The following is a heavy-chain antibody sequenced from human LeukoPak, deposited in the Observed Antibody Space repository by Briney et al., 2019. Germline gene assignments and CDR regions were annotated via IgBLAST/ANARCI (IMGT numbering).Heavy chain of an antibody. J-gene: IGHJ4*02. CDR3: ATEKGDSPDY. V-gene: IGHV3-23*01. D-gene: IGHD3-16*01. Sequence: GSLRLSCAASGFTISNYAMAWVRRAPGKGLEWVSGLSGSGVNTFYAVSVKGRFTISRDNPKNTLYLQMNSLRAEDTAVYYCATEKGDSPDYWGQGTLVTVSS. CDR1: GFTISNYA. CDR2: LSGSGVNT.